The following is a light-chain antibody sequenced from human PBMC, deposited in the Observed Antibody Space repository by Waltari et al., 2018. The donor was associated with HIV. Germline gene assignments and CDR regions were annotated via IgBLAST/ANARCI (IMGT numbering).Light chain of an antibody. J-gene: IGLJ3*02. CDR2: HYN. CDR1: ALAKQF. V-gene: IGLV3-25*03. CDR3: QSADSSVTYEVV. Sequence: SFDLRQAPALSVSPGQTARITCSGDALAKQFCYWYQQKPGQAQVLVIYHYNERPSGIPRRFSGSSSGTTATLTISGVQAEDEADYYCQSADSSVTYEVVFGGGTKLTVL.